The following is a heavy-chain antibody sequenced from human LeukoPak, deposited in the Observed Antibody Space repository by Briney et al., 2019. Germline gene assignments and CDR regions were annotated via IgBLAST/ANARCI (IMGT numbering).Heavy chain of an antibody. CDR1: GDSISSSSYY. V-gene: IGHV4-39*07. CDR3: ARDVQGAYCSSTSCYNWFDP. CDR2: IYYSGST. J-gene: IGHJ5*02. Sequence: SETLSHTCTVSGDSISSSSYYWGFIRQPPGQGLEWIGSIYYSGSTYYNPSLKSRVTISVDTSKNQFSLKLSSVTAADTAVYYCARDVQGAYCSSTSCYNWFDPWGQGTLVTVSS. D-gene: IGHD2-2*01.